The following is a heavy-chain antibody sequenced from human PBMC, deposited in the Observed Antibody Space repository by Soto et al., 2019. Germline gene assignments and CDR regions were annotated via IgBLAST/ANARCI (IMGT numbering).Heavy chain of an antibody. CDR1: GYTFTGYY. Sequence: ASVKVSCKTSGYTFTGYYIHWIRQAPGQGLEWMGWINPNSGDSDYSQEFQGRVTMTSDTSITTAYMQLTRLRSDDTAVYYCGRREQWLENFDFWGQGTMVTVYS. J-gene: IGHJ4*02. V-gene: IGHV1-2*02. CDR2: INPNSGDS. D-gene: IGHD6-19*01. CDR3: GRREQWLENFDF.